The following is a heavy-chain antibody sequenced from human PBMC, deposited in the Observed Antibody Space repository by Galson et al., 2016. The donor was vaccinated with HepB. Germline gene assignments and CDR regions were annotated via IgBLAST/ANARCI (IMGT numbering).Heavy chain of an antibody. CDR2: LGGSSPHT. Sequence: SLRLSCAGSGFTFGSASLRWVRQAPGKGVKWVASLGGSSPHTYHADSVKGRFTISRDNSRNMLFLQMNSLKTEDTGVYYCVRGSTAPDVWGKGTTVTVSS. CDR3: VRGSTAPDV. CDR1: GFTFGSAS. J-gene: IGHJ6*04. V-gene: IGHV3-23*01. D-gene: IGHD3-16*01.